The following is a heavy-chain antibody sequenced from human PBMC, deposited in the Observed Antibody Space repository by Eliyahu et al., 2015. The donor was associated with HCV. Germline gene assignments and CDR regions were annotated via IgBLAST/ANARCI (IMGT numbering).Heavy chain of an antibody. V-gene: IGHV2-5*01. CDR3: AHRRDGDYGDAFDI. Sequence: QITLKESGPTLVKPTQTLTLTCTFSGFSLSTSGVGVGWIRQPPGKALEWLALIYWNGDKRDNPSLKSLKSRLTITKDTSKNQVVLTMTNMDPVDTATYYCAHRRDGDYGDAFDIWGQGTMVTVSS. J-gene: IGHJ3*02. CDR2: IYWNGDK. CDR1: GFSLSTSGVG. D-gene: IGHD4-17*01.